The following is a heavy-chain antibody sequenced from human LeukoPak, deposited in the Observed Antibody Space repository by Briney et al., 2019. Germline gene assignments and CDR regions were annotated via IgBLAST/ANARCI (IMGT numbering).Heavy chain of an antibody. CDR1: GYTFTGYY. J-gene: IGHJ4*02. D-gene: IGHD2-15*01. CDR3: ARSWRYCSGGSCYPIDY. CDR2: INPNSGGT. Sequence: ASVKVSCKASGYTFTGYYMHWVRQAPGQGLEWMGWINPNSGGTNYAQKFQGRVTMTRDTSISTAYMELSRLGSDDTAVYYCARSWRYCSGGSCYPIDYWGQGTQVTVSS. V-gene: IGHV1-2*02.